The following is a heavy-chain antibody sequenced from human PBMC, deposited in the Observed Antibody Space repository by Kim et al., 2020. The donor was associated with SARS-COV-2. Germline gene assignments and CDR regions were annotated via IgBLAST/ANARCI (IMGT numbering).Heavy chain of an antibody. V-gene: IGHV4-31*03. J-gene: IGHJ4*02. CDR2: IYYSGST. CDR3: ARSGAITMVRGDRAHDY. CDR1: GGSISSGGYY. Sequence: SETLSLTCTVSGGSISSGGYYWSWIRQHPGKGLEWIGYIYYSGSTYYNPSLKSRVTISVDTSKNQFSLKLSSVTAADTAVYYCARSGAITMVRGDRAHDYWGQGTLVTVSS. D-gene: IGHD3-10*01.